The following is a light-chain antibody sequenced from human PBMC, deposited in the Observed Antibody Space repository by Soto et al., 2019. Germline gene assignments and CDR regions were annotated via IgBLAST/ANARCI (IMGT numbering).Light chain of an antibody. CDR2: DAS. CDR3: QQYHSYSPYT. Sequence: DIQMTQSPSTLSASVGDRVTITCRASQSVTGWLAWYQQKPGEAPKLLIYDASTLASGVPSRFSGSGSVTRFTLTISSLQPDDSATYYCQQYHSYSPYTFGQGTKLEIK. V-gene: IGKV1-5*01. CDR1: QSVTGW. J-gene: IGKJ2*01.